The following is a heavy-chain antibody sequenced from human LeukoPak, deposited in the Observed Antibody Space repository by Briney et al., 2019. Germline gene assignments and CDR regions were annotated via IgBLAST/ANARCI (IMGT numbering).Heavy chain of an antibody. CDR1: GYTFTSYY. CDR2: INPSGGST. J-gene: IGHJ4*02. V-gene: IGHV1-46*01. CDR3: AREGPSYNFDY. Sequence: VASVKASCKASGYTFTSYYMHWVRQAPGQGLEWMGIINPSGGSTNYAQKFQGRVTMTRGTSTSTVYMELSSLRSEDTAVYYCAREGPSYNFDYWGQGTLVTVSS. D-gene: IGHD1-26*01.